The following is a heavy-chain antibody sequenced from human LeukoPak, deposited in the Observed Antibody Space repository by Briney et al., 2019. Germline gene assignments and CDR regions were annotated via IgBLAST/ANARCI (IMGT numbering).Heavy chain of an antibody. CDR2: INNRGDHT. Sequence: GGSLRLSCVASGLAFTDYEMNWVRQAPGKGLEWLSYINNRGDHTHYIDSVRGRFIISRDNARKSLFLQMSSLRVEDTAVYYCARAPKWSYTGYVGRWGQGTLVTVSS. D-gene: IGHD5-12*01. V-gene: IGHV3-48*03. J-gene: IGHJ4*02. CDR1: GLAFTDYE. CDR3: ARAPKWSYTGYVGR.